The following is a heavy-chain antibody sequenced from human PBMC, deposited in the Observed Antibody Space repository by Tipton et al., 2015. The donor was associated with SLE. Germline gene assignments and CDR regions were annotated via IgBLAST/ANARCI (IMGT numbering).Heavy chain of an antibody. D-gene: IGHD3-3*01. CDR1: GVSFSDYF. Sequence: TLSLTCAVYGVSFSDYFWNWIRQSPGKGLEWIGEVNHSGSTDYHPSLKSRVTMSVDTSKNQFSLNLTPLTAADTAVYYCARSSTFGVVRWSFDSWGQGTLVTVS. CDR3: ARSSTFGVVRWSFDS. CDR2: VNHSGST. J-gene: IGHJ4*02. V-gene: IGHV4-34*01.